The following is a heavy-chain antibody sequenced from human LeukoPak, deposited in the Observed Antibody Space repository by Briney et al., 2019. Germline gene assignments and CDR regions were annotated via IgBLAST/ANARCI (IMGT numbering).Heavy chain of an antibody. CDR1: GFDFNSYT. CDR3: ARVAQGATTENYFYYYMDV. D-gene: IGHD4-11*01. Sequence: PGGSLRLSCEDSGFDFNSYTITWVRQAPGKGLESVSSITSRSSHIYIADSVKGRFTISRDNAKNSLFLQMSSLRVEDTAVYYCARVAQGATTENYFYYYMDVWGKGTTVTVSS. CDR2: ITSRSSHI. V-gene: IGHV3-21*01. J-gene: IGHJ6*03.